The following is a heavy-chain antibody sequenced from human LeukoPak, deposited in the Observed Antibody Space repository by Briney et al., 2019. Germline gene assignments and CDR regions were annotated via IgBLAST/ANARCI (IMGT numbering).Heavy chain of an antibody. CDR1: GGSISSSSYY. CDR3: ARDRPGIMATANWGFLDY. Sequence: SETLSLTCTVSGGSISSSSYYWGWIRQPPGKGLEWIGSIYYSGSTYYNPSLKSRVTISVDTSKNQFSLKLSSVTAADTAVYYCARDRPGIMATANWGFLDYWGQGTLVTVSS. CDR2: IYYSGST. D-gene: IGHD5-24*01. V-gene: IGHV4-39*07. J-gene: IGHJ4*02.